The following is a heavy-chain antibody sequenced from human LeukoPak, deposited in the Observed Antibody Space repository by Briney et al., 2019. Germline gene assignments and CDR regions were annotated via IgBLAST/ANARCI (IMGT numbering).Heavy chain of an antibody. D-gene: IGHD3-3*01. J-gene: IGHJ5*02. V-gene: IGHV3-21*01. CDR2: ISSSSSYI. Sequence: GGSLRLSCAASGFTFSSYSMNWVRQAPGKGLEWVSSISSSSSYIYYADSVKGRFTISRDNAKNSLYLQMNSLRAEDTAVYYCARGENTIFGVVKGNWFDPWGQGTLVTVSS. CDR3: ARGENTIFGVVKGNWFDP. CDR1: GFTFSSYS.